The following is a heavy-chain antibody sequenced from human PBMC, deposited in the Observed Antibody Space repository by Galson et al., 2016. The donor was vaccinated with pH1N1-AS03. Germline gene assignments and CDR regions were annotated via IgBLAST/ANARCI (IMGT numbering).Heavy chain of an antibody. CDR2: IIPVIGSA. CDR1: GGTFGNYA. J-gene: IGHJ4*02. D-gene: IGHD5-12*01. V-gene: IGHV1-69*10. CDR3: APMGFVEIVGDY. Sequence: SVKVSCKASGGTFGNYAINWVRQAPGQGLEWMGGIIPVIGSANYPQKFQGRVTITADKSPATVYMELKGLRFEDTAIYYCAPMGFVEIVGDYWGQGTRVTAPS.